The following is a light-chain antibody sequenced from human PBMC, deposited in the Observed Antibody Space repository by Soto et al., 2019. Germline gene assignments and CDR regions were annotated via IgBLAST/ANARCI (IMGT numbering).Light chain of an antibody. V-gene: IGKV3-20*01. CDR1: QSVSSSY. CDR3: QQYGRPPRAT. J-gene: IGKJ5*01. CDR2: EAS. Sequence: EIVLTQTPGTLSFSPGERATLSCRAIQSVSSSYLAWYQQKPGQAPRLLIYEASSRATGIPDRFSGGGSGTDFTLSISKVEPEDFAVYYCQQYGRPPRATFGQGTLLEI.